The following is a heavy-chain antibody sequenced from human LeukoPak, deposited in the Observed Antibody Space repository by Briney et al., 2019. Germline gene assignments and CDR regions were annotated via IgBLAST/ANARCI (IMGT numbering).Heavy chain of an antibody. CDR2: ISYTVTT. CDR3: ARVGDWNDLVY. D-gene: IGHD1-1*01. V-gene: IGHV4-59*01. CDR1: GGSISTYY. J-gene: IGHJ4*02. Sequence: WETLSLTCTVSGGSISTYYWSWIRQPPGKGLEWIGYISYTVTTNYNPSLKSRVTISVDTSKNQFSLKLSSVTAADTAVYYCARVGDWNDLVYWGQGTLDTVSS.